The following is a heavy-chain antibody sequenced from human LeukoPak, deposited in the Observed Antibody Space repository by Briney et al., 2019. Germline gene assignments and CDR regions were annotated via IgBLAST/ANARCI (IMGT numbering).Heavy chain of an antibody. CDR3: ARDSYYYGSGSTDDDAFDI. CDR1: GFTFSSYS. J-gene: IGHJ3*02. CDR2: ISSSSSYI. Sequence: GGSLRLSCATSGFTFSSYSMNWVRQAPGKGLEWVSPISSSSSYIYYADSVKGRFTISRDTAKNSLYLQMNSLRAEDTAVYYCARDSYYYGSGSTDDDAFDIWGQGTMVTVSS. D-gene: IGHD3-10*01. V-gene: IGHV3-21*01.